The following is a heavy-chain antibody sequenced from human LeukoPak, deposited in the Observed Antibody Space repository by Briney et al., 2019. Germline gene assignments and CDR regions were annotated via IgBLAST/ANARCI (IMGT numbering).Heavy chain of an antibody. Sequence: SETLSLTCTVSGGSISSGNYYWSWIRQHPGKGLEWIGYIYYSGSTYYNPSLKTRVTISVDTSKNQFSLKLSSVTAADTAVYYCARPYPNDGWYFDLWGRGTLVTVSS. J-gene: IGHJ2*01. V-gene: IGHV4-30-4*08. D-gene: IGHD2-8*01. CDR1: GGSISSGNYY. CDR3: ARPYPNDGWYFDL. CDR2: IYYSGST.